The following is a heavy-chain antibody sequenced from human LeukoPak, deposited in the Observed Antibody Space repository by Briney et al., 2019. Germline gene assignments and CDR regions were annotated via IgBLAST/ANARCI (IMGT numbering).Heavy chain of an antibody. CDR3: ARDPGYEGATFDY. Sequence: SETLSLTCTVSGGSISSSSYYWGWIRQPPGKGLEWIGSIYYSGSTYYNPSLKSRVTISVDTSKNQFSLKLSSVTAADTAVYYCARDPGYEGATFDYWGQGTLVTVSS. J-gene: IGHJ4*02. CDR1: GGSISSSSYY. V-gene: IGHV4-39*02. CDR2: IYYSGST. D-gene: IGHD1-26*01.